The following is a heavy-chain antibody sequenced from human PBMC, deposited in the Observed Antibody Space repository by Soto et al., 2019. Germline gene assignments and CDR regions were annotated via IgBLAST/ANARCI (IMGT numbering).Heavy chain of an antibody. CDR1: GFTFSSYA. D-gene: IGHD3-3*01. V-gene: IGHV3-23*01. CDR2: ISGSGGRT. Sequence: GGSLRLSCAASGFTFSSYAMSWVRQAPGKGLEWVSAISGSGGRTYYADSVKGRFTISRDNSKNTLYLQMNSLRAEDTAVYYCAKGARITIFGVAVPDAFDIWGQGTMVTVSS. J-gene: IGHJ3*02. CDR3: AKGARITIFGVAVPDAFDI.